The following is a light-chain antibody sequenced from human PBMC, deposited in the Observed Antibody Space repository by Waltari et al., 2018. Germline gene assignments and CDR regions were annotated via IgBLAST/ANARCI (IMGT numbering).Light chain of an antibody. CDR3: QQYYRTPLT. Sequence: DIVMTQSPESLAVSLGERATINCKSSQSVLYSSNNKNYLAWYQQKPGQPPKLLIYWASTRESGVPDRFSGSGSGTYFTRSISSLQAEDVAVYYCQQYYRTPLTFGGGTKVEIK. J-gene: IGKJ4*01. V-gene: IGKV4-1*01. CDR2: WAS. CDR1: QSVLYSSNNKNY.